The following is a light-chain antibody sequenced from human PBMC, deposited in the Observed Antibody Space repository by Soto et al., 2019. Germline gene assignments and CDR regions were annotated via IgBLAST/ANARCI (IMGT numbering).Light chain of an antibody. J-gene: IGLJ1*01. Sequence: QSVLTQPHSAPGTPGQRVTISCSGSSSNIGTSSVHWFQQLPGTAPKLLISTTNQRPSGVPERFSGSKSGTSASLAISGLQSEDEADYYCAAWDDSLNGRAFGTGTKVTVL. CDR1: SSNIGTSS. CDR3: AAWDDSLNGRA. V-gene: IGLV1-44*01. CDR2: TTN.